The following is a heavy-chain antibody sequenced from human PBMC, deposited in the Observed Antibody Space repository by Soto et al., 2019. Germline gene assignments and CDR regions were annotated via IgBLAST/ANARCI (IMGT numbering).Heavy chain of an antibody. CDR3: ARRPRAVFRGLILTPSGIDV. D-gene: IGHD3-10*01. Sequence: PSETLSLTCAVSGGSISTNFWWTWVRQPPGKGLEWIGEITHTGGTNYHPSLSSRVTISVDKSTNQFSLRLTSLTAADTAVYFCARRPRAVFRGLILTPSGIDVWGQGTTVTVSS. CDR2: ITHTGGT. J-gene: IGHJ6*02. CDR1: GGSISTNFW. V-gene: IGHV4-4*02.